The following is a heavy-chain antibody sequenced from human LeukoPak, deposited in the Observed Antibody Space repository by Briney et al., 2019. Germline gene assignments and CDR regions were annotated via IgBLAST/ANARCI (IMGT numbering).Heavy chain of an antibody. CDR3: ARDHFAVAGNLDS. CDR2: ISSSSSYI. CDR1: GFTFSSYS. D-gene: IGHD6-19*01. Sequence: GGSLRLSCAASGFTFSSYSMNGVRQAPGKGVEWFSSISSSSSYIYYADSVKGRFTISRDNAKNSLYLQMNSLSAEDTAVYYCARDHFAVAGNLDSWGQGTLVTVSS. J-gene: IGHJ4*02. V-gene: IGHV3-21*01.